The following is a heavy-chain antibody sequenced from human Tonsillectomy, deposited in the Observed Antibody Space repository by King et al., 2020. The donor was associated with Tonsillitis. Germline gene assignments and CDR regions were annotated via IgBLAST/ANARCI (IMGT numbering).Heavy chain of an antibody. Sequence: QLVQSGAEVKKPGASVKVSCKASGYTFTSYYMHWVRQAPGQGLEWMGIINPSGGSTSYAQKFQGRVTMTRDTSTSTVYMELSSLRSEDMAVYYCARDRKGAVAGKRSSHYFDYWGQGTLVTVSS. V-gene: IGHV1-46*03. CDR1: GYTFTSYY. D-gene: IGHD6-19*01. J-gene: IGHJ4*02. CDR2: INPSGGST. CDR3: ARDRKGAVAGKRSSHYFDY.